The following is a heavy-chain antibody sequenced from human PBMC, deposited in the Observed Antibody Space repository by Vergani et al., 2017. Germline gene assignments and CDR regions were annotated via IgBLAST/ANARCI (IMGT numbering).Heavy chain of an antibody. Sequence: QVQLVESGGGLVKPGGSLRLSCAASGFTFSDHYMSWVRQAPGKGLEWISYMSSGDSIYYADSVKGRFTVSRDNTKNTLYLQMNSLRAEYTAVYYWASETDTGSSVSYNYYAMDVWGQGTTVSVSS. CDR2: MSSGDSI. J-gene: IGHJ6*02. V-gene: IGHV3-11*04. CDR3: ASETDTGSSVSYNYYAMDV. D-gene: IGHD3-9*01. CDR1: GFTFSDHY.